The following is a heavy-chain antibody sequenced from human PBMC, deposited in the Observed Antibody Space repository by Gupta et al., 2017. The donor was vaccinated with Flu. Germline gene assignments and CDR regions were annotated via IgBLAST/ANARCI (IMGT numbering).Heavy chain of an antibody. Sequence: QVTLKESGPVLVKPTETLTLTCTVSGFSLSNARMGVSWIRQPPGKALEWLAHIFSNDEKSYSTSLKSRLTISKDTSKSQVVLTMTNMDPVDTATYYCARSHSSSWYGALWTKPTPSQNWFDPWGQGTLVTVSS. CDR3: ARSHSSSWYGALWTKPTPSQNWFDP. CDR2: IFSNDEK. D-gene: IGHD6-13*01. J-gene: IGHJ5*02. CDR1: GFSLSNARMG. V-gene: IGHV2-26*01.